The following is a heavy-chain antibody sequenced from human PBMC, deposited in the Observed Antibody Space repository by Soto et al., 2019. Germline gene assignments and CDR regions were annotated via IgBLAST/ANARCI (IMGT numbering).Heavy chain of an antibody. J-gene: IGHJ4*02. CDR3: ARTYSYGSGRKDYFDY. CDR1: GGSINSNIYY. CDR2: IYYSGST. V-gene: IGHV4-39*01. D-gene: IGHD3-10*01. Sequence: PSETLSLTCTVSGGSINSNIYYWGWIRQPPGKGLEWIGSIYYSGSTHYNPSLKSRVTISADTSKNQFSLKLSSVTAADTAVYYCARTYSYGSGRKDYFDYWGQGALVTVSS.